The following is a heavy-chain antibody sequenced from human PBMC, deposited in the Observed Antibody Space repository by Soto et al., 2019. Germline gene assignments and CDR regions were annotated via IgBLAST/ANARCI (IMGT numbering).Heavy chain of an antibody. CDR3: ARDLPTTITLLRGSQYYGMAV. Sequence: QVQLVQSGAEVKKPGASVKVSCTASGGDFRNYAVSWVRQAPGQGLEWLGGIIPMLGKTTHAQEFQDRVTMTADESTSTAYMALNSLRPTDTAVYYCARDLPTTITLLRGSQYYGMAVWGKGTTVTVSS. J-gene: IGHJ6*04. D-gene: IGHD3-10*01. V-gene: IGHV1-69*01. CDR1: GGDFRNYA. CDR2: IIPMLGKT.